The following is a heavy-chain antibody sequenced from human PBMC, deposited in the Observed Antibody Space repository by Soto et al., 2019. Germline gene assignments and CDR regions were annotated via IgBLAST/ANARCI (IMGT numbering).Heavy chain of an antibody. Sequence: QVQLQESGPGLVKPSQTLSLTCTVSGGSISSGDYHWSWIRQPPGKGLEWIGYIYYSGSTYYNPSLKSRVTISVDTSKNQFSLKLSSVTAADTAVYYCARDWGYSSSFGFGNWFDPWGQGTLVTVSS. CDR1: GGSISSGDYH. D-gene: IGHD6-6*01. CDR3: ARDWGYSSSFGFGNWFDP. CDR2: IYYSGST. V-gene: IGHV4-30-4*01. J-gene: IGHJ5*02.